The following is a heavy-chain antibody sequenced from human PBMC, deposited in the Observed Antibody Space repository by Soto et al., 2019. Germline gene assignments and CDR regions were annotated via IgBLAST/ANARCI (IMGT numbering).Heavy chain of an antibody. J-gene: IGHJ6*02. CDR1: GYTFTSYY. V-gene: IGHV1-46*01. D-gene: IGHD3-3*01. CDR3: ARALEAFGVVIGYYYYGMDV. CDR2: INPSGGGT. Sequence: VASVKVSCKASGYTFTSYYMHWVRQAPGQGLEWMGIINPSGGGTSYAQKFQGRVTMTRDTSTSTVYMELSSLRSEDTAVYYCARALEAFGVVIGYYYYGMDVWGQGTTVTVSS.